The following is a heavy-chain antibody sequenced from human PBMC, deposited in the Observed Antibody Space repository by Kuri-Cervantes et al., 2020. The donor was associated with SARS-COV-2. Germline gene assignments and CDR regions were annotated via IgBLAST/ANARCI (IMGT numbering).Heavy chain of an antibody. CDR1: GFTFSDYA. CDR2: IRNKDYGATT. J-gene: IGHJ4*02. Sequence: GESLKISCPASGFTFSDYAMSWVRQAPGKGLEWVGFIRNKDYGATTNYAASVKGRFTISRDNTKNSLYLEMDSLRAEDTAVYYCTRSLDYWGQGTPVTVSS. CDR3: TRSLDY. V-gene: IGHV3-49*04.